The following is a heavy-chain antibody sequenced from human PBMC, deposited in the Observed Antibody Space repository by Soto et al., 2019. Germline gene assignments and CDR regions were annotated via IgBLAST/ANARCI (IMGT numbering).Heavy chain of an antibody. V-gene: IGHV3-72*01. Sequence: EVQLVESGGGLVQPGGSLRLSCAASGFTFSDHYMDWVRQAPGKGLEWVARIRDKAHSYTTEYAASVKGRFIISRDDSKNSLYLQRNSLKTADTAVYYCARAMVRGNYFDYWGQGALVTVSS. CDR3: ARAMVRGNYFDY. J-gene: IGHJ4*02. D-gene: IGHD3-10*01. CDR1: GFTFSDHY. CDR2: IRDKAHSYTT.